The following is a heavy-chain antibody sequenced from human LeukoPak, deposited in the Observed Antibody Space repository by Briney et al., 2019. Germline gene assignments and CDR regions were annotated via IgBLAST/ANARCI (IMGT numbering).Heavy chain of an antibody. CDR2: ISSSSSYI. CDR1: GFTFSSYS. V-gene: IGHV3-21*04. J-gene: IGHJ4*02. CDR3: AKDRDYGSGNDY. Sequence: GGCLRLAWAASGFTFSSYSITWVRQAPGKVLEWVSSISSSSSYIYYADSVKGRFTISRDNSKNTMYLQMNSLRAEDTAVYYCAKDRDYGSGNDYWGQGTLVTVSS. D-gene: IGHD3-10*01.